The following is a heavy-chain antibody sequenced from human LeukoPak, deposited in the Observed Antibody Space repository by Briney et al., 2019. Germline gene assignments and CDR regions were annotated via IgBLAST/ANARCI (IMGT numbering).Heavy chain of an antibody. CDR2: IYYSGST. Sequence: PSETLSLTCTVSGGSISSYYWSWIRQPPGKGLEWIGYIYYSGSTNYNPSLKSRVTISVDTSKNQFSLKLSSVTAADTAVYYCAGHERYSSGWYPFDYWGQGTLVTVSS. J-gene: IGHJ4*02. D-gene: IGHD6-19*01. V-gene: IGHV4-59*08. CDR3: AGHERYSSGWYPFDY. CDR1: GGSISSYY.